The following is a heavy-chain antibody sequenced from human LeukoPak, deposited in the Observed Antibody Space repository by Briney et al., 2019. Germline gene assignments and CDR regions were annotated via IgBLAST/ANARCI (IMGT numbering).Heavy chain of an antibody. CDR2: IYYSGST. V-gene: IGHV4-31*03. J-gene: IGHJ6*02. CDR3: ARGGSGIAARDYYYGMDV. Sequence: SQTLSLTCTVSGGSISSGGYYWSWIRQHPGKGLEWIGYIYYSGSTYYNPSLKSRVTISVDTSKNQFSLKLSSVTAADTAVYYCARGGSGIAARDYYYGMDVWGQGTTVTVSS. CDR1: GGSISSGGYY. D-gene: IGHD6-6*01.